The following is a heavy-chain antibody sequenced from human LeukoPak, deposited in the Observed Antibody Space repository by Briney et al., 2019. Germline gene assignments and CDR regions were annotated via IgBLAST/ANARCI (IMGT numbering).Heavy chain of an antibody. CDR2: ISYDGSYK. V-gene: IGHV3-30-3*01. CDR3: ARAAGTTTGGMDV. D-gene: IGHD1-1*01. J-gene: IGHJ6*02. Sequence: GGSLRLSCEASGFTSTSYAIHWVRQAPGKGLEWVAVISYDGSYKYYADSVKGRFTMSRDYSKNTVYLQMNSLRVEDTAVYYCARAAGTTTGGMDVWGQGTTVTVSS. CDR1: GFTSTSYA.